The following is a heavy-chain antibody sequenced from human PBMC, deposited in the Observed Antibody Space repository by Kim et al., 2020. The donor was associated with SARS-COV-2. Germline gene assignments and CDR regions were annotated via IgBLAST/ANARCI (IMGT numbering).Heavy chain of an antibody. J-gene: IGHJ4*02. V-gene: IGHV3-30*07. CDR3: ARDLDVTMVRGVIGY. D-gene: IGHD3-10*01. Sequence: SVKGRFTISRDNSKNPLYLQMNSLRAEDTAVYYCARDLDVTMVRGVIGYWGQGTLVTVSS.